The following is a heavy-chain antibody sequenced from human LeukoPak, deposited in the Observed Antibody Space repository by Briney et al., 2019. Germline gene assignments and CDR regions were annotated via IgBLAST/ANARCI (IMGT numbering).Heavy chain of an antibody. J-gene: IGHJ3*02. V-gene: IGHV5-51*01. CDR3: ARESDPITIFGVVTIRSDAFDI. CDR2: IYPGNSDT. Sequence: GQSLKISCKGSGYIFTNQWIGWVRQMPGKGLEWMGIIYPGNSDTRYSPSFRGQVTISSDKSISTAYLQWSSLKASDTAMYYCARESDPITIFGVVTIRSDAFDIWGQGTMVTVSS. CDR1: GYIFTNQW. D-gene: IGHD3-3*01.